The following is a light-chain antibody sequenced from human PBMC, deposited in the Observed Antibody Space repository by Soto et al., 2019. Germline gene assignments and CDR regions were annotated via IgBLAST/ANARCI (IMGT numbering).Light chain of an antibody. V-gene: IGLV2-11*01. CDR1: SSDVGGYNY. J-gene: IGLJ2*01. CDR3: CSYAGSYHVV. Sequence: QSVLTQPRSVSGSPGQSVTISCTGTSSDVGGYNYVSWYQQHPGKAPKLMLYDVSKRPSGVPDRFSGSKSGNTASLTISGLQAEYEADYYCCSYAGSYHVVFGGGTQLTVL. CDR2: DVS.